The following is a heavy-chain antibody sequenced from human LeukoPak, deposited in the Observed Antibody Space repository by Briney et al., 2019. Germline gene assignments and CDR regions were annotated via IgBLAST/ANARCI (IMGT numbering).Heavy chain of an antibody. CDR3: ARRGAVAGTVDY. Sequence: GGSLRLSCAASGFTFSSYAMSWVRQAPGKGLEWVSAISGSGGSTYYADSVKGRFTISRDNSKNTLYLQMNCLRAEDTAVYYCARRGAVAGTVDYWGQGTLVTVSS. J-gene: IGHJ4*02. V-gene: IGHV3-23*01. CDR2: ISGSGGST. CDR1: GFTFSSYA. D-gene: IGHD6-19*01.